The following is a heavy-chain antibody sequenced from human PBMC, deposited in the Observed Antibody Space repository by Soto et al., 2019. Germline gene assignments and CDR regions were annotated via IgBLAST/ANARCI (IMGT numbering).Heavy chain of an antibody. CDR3: VKDLAASGWFAP. CDR1: GFMFSGYA. D-gene: IGHD2-15*01. Sequence: EVQLLESGGGLAQPGESLTLSCAASGFMFSGYAMSWVRQAPGKGLEWVSAVSNSGTSTSYADSVKGRFTISSDNSKNALYLQMSRLGAEDTARYYSVKDLAASGWFAPWGQGTLVIVSS. CDR2: VSNSGTST. V-gene: IGHV3-23*01. J-gene: IGHJ5*02.